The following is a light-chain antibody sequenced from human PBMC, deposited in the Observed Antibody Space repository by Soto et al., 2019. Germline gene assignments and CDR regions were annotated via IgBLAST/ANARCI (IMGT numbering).Light chain of an antibody. CDR1: QSISNS. CDR2: GAS. CDR3: HQYNNWPPRT. J-gene: IGKJ2*01. V-gene: IGKV3-15*01. Sequence: EIVMTQSPASLSVSPGETATLSCRASQSISNSLAWYQQKPGQAPSLLIYGASPRATGIPARFSGSGSGTEFTLTLISLQSEDSALYYCHQYNNWPPRTFGQGTKLEIK.